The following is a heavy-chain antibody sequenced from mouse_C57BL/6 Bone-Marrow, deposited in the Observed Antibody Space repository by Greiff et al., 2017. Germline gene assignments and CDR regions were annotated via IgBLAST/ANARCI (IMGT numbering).Heavy chain of an antibody. CDR2: IDPNSGGT. D-gene: IGHD1-1*01. Sequence: QVQLQQPGAELVKPGASVKLSCKASGYTFTSYWMHWVKQRPGRGLEWIGRIDPNSGGTKYNEKFKSKATLTVDKPSSTAYIQRSSRTSDDSAVYYCARGHYYGRRYYAMDYWDQGTSVTVSS. CDR3: ARGHYYGRRYYAMDY. V-gene: IGHV1-72*01. J-gene: IGHJ4*01. CDR1: GYTFTSYW.